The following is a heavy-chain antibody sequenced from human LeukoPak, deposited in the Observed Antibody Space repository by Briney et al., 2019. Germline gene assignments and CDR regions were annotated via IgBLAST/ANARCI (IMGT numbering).Heavy chain of an antibody. CDR2: ISAYNGNT. V-gene: IGHV1-18*01. CDR3: ARGPYYDFWSGYYYYFDY. J-gene: IGHJ4*02. D-gene: IGHD3-3*01. CDR1: GYTFTSYG. Sequence: GASVKVSCKASGYTFTSYGISWVRQAPGQGLEWMGWISAYNGNTNYAQKFQGRVTITRNTSISTAYMELSSLRSEDTAVYYCARGPYYDFWSGYYYYFDYWGQGTLVTVSS.